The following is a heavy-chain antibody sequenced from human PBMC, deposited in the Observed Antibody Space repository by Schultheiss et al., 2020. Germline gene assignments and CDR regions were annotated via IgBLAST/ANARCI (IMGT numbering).Heavy chain of an antibody. CDR1: GGSISSSNW. J-gene: IGHJ4*02. Sequence: SETLSLTCAVSGGSISSSNWWSWVRQPPGKGLEWIGEIYHSGSTNYNPSLKSRVTISVDKSKNQFSLKLSSVTAADTDVYYCAREGGYGDYGFDYWGQGTLVTRLL. D-gene: IGHD4-17*01. CDR2: IYHSGST. V-gene: IGHV4-4*02. CDR3: AREGGYGDYGFDY.